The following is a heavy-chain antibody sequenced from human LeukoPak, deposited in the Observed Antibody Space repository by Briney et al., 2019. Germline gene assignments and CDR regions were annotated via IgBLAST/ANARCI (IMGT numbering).Heavy chain of an antibody. CDR1: GFTFSSYA. CDR2: ISGWGGRT. D-gene: IGHD3-22*01. V-gene: IGHV3-23*01. J-gene: IGHJ4*02. Sequence: GGSVRLSCAASGFTFSSYAMSWVRQAPGKGLEWVSAISGWGGRTYYADSVKGRFTISRDNSKNTLYLQMNSLRAEDTAVYYCAKVGPRITMIVVVIHYFDYWGQGTLVTVSS. CDR3: AKVGPRITMIVVVIHYFDY.